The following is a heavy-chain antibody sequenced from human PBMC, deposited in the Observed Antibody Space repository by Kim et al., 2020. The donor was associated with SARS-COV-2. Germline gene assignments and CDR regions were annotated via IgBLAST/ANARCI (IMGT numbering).Heavy chain of an antibody. V-gene: IGHV4-39*01. D-gene: IGHD3-22*01. CDR3: ARHTYDSRGDYFDY. J-gene: IGHJ4*02. Sequence: YNPSLMSRVTISVDTSKNRFSLKLSSVTAADTAVYYCARHTYDSRGDYFDYWGQGTLVTVSS.